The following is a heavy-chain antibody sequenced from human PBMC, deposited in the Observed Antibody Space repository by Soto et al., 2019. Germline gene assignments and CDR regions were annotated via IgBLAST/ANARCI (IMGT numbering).Heavy chain of an antibody. J-gene: IGHJ4*02. CDR1: GFTFSNAW. CDR3: TADLPGGYSNFFDY. CDR2: IKSKPAGGTT. Sequence: GGSLRLSCAASGFTFSNAWVNWVRQAPGKGLEWVGRIKSKPAGGTTDYDAPVKGRFTISRDDSKNTVYLQMSSLKTDDTAVYFCTADLPGGYSNFFDYWGQGTLVTVSS. V-gene: IGHV3-15*07. D-gene: IGHD4-4*01.